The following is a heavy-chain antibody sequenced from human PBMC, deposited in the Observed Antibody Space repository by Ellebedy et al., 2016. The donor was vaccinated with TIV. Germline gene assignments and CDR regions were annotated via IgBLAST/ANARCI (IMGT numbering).Heavy chain of an antibody. CDR2: IYNSGGT. V-gene: IGHV4-31*03. D-gene: IGHD2-15*01. Sequence: MPSETLSLTCTVSGGSISSGNYYWSWIRQHPGKGLEWIGYIYNSGGTYYNPSLKSRVIISVDTSKNQFSLKLSSVTAAETAGYYCARAPGYCRGGSCYGPIDYWGQGTLVTVSS. CDR1: GGSISSGNYY. CDR3: ARAPGYCRGGSCYGPIDY. J-gene: IGHJ4*02.